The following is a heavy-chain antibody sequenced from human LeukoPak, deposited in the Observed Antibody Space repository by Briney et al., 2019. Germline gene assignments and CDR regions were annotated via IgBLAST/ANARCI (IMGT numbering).Heavy chain of an antibody. CDR2: INPDGGNT. CDR3: ARIRDGYNDAYDL. D-gene: IGHD5-24*01. J-gene: IGHJ3*01. Sequence: ASVKVSCKASGYTFTNSYIHWVRQAPGQVLEWMGLINPDGGNTNYAPNFQGRVTLTRDTSTSTVYMELSSLRSEDTAIYYCARIRDGYNDAYDLWGQGTVVTVPS. V-gene: IGHV1-46*01. CDR1: GYTFTNSY.